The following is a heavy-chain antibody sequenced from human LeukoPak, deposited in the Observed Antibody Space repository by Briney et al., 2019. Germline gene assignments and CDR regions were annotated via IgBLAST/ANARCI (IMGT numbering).Heavy chain of an antibody. D-gene: IGHD1-26*01. CDR3: ARSRAFNSGAFDP. J-gene: IGHJ5*02. CDR2: IYNGVNT. V-gene: IGHV4-61*01. CDR1: GASFSSASY. Sequence: SETLSLTCTVSGASFSSASYWTWIRQPPGKGVEWIAHIYNGVNTNYNPSLKSRVTISVDTSKNQFSLRLNSVAAADTAVYYCARSRAFNSGAFDPWGQGSLVTVSS.